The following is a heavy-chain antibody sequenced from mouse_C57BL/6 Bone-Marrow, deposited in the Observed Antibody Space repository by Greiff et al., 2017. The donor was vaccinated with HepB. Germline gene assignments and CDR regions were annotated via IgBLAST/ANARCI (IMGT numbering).Heavy chain of an antibody. CDR3: ARRAILLRFSYYAMGY. CDR2: IYPGDGDT. J-gene: IGHJ4*01. V-gene: IGHV1-82*01. CDR1: GYAFSSSW. Sequence: VQLQESGPELVKPGASVKISCKASGYAFSSSWMNWVKQRPGKGLEWIGRIYPGDGDTNYNGKFKGKATLTADKSSSTAYMQLSSLTSEDSAVYFCARRAILLRFSYYAMGYWGQRTSVTASS. D-gene: IGHD1-1*01.